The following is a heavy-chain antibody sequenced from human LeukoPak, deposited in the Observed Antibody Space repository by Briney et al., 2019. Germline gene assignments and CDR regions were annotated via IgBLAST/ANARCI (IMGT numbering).Heavy chain of an antibody. J-gene: IGHJ4*02. CDR3: AREAVSSGYYLYFDY. V-gene: IGHV3-48*01. CDR1: GFTFSSYS. CDR2: ISSSSSTI. Sequence: GGSLRLSCAASGFTFSSYSMNWVRQAPGKGLEWVSYISSSSSTIYYADSVKGRFTISRDNAKNSLYLQMNSLRAEDTAVYYCAREAVSSGYYLYFDYWGQGTLVTVSS. D-gene: IGHD3-22*01.